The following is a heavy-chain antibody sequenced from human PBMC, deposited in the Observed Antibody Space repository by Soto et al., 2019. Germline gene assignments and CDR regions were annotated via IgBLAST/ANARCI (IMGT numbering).Heavy chain of an antibody. CDR3: VRDWSYSFEY. CDR1: GFTFSSYS. CDR2: ISTTSGVI. D-gene: IGHD1-26*01. V-gene: IGHV3-48*02. J-gene: IGHJ4*02. Sequence: GGSLRLSCAASGFTFSSYSMNWVCQAPGKGLEWVSYISTTSGVIFYTDSVKGRFSTSRDNAKDSLYLQMNSLRDEDTAVYYCVRDWSYSFEYWGQGILVTVSS.